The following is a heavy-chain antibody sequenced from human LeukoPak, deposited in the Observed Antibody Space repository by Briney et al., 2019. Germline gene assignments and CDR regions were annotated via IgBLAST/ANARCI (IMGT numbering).Heavy chain of an antibody. V-gene: IGHV3-23*01. CDR1: GFIFNNYA. Sequence: PGGSLRLSCAASGFIFNNYAMSWVRQAPGKGLEWVSTISGGGSYTYYADSVKGRFTISRDNSKNTLYLQMNSLRAEDTAVYYCARVRVTRTNGSGSYDFDYWGQGTLVTVSS. CDR3: ARVRVTRTNGSGSYDFDY. J-gene: IGHJ4*02. D-gene: IGHD3-10*01. CDR2: ISGGGSYT.